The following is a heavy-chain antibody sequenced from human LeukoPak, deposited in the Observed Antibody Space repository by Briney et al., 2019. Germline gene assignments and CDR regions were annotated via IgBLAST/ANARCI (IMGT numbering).Heavy chain of an antibody. J-gene: IGHJ6*02. CDR1: GGSFSGYY. Sequence: SQTLSLTCAVYGGSFSGYYWSWIRQPPGQGLDWIGVINHSGSTNYNPSLKSRVTISVDTSKNQFSLKLSSVSAAVTAVYYCARVRSTMATMNYYYYYYGMDVWGQGTTVTVAS. CDR3: ARVRSTMATMNYYYYYYGMDV. D-gene: IGHD5-24*01. V-gene: IGHV4-34*01. CDR2: INHSGST.